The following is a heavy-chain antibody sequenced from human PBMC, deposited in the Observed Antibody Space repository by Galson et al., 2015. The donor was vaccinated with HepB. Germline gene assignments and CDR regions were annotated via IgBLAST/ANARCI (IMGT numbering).Heavy chain of an antibody. Sequence: SVKVSCKASGYTFTSYDINWVRQATGQGLEWMGWMNPNSGNTGYAQKFQGRVTMTRNTSISTAYMELSSLRSEDTAVYYCARASGYCSSTSCYAYYYGMDVWGQGTTVTVSS. J-gene: IGHJ6*02. V-gene: IGHV1-8*01. CDR1: GYTFTSYD. CDR3: ARASGYCSSTSCYAYYYGMDV. CDR2: MNPNSGNT. D-gene: IGHD2-2*01.